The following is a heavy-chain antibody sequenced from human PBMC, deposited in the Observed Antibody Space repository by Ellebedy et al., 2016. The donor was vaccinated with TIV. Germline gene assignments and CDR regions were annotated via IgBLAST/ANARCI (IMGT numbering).Heavy chain of an antibody. D-gene: IGHD3-16*01. CDR3: ARRGSYGEYAVQVNIWFDR. V-gene: IGHV3-7*01. J-gene: IGHJ5*02. CDR1: GFSFRSYW. Sequence: GESLKTSCAASGFSFRSYWMSWVRQAPGKGLEWVANIYQDGGVQYYVDSVKGRFTISRDNADNSLFLQMNSLRVEDTAVYYCARRGSYGEYAVQVNIWFDRWGRGTLVSVSS. CDR2: IYQDGGVQ.